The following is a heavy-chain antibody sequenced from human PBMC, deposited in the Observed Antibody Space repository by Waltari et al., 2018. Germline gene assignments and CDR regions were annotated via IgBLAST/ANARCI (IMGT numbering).Heavy chain of an antibody. V-gene: IGHV4-59*08. CDR3: AGGYSSGWYGVGYYYGMDV. CDR2: IYYSGST. D-gene: IGHD6-19*01. CDR1: GGSISSYY. Sequence: QVQLQESGPGLVKPSEPLSLTCTVSGGSISSYYWSWIRQPPGKGLEWIGYIYYSGSTNYNPSLKSRVTISVDTSKNQFSLKLSSVTAADTAVYYCAGGYSSGWYGVGYYYGMDVWGQGTMVTVSS. J-gene: IGHJ6*02.